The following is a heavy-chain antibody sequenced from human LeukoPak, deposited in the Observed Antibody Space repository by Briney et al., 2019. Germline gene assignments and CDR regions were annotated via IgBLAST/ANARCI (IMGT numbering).Heavy chain of an antibody. CDR2: IRYDGSNK. D-gene: IGHD2-2*01. CDR1: GFTFSSYG. CDR3: AKSLGAKYQLLSVGPGDI. Sequence: GGSLRLSCAASGFTFSSYGMHWVRQAPGKGLEWVAFIRYDGSNKYYADSVKGRFTISRDNSKNTLYLQMNSLRAEDTAVYYCAKSLGAKYQLLSVGPGDIWGQGTMVTVSS. J-gene: IGHJ3*02. V-gene: IGHV3-30*02.